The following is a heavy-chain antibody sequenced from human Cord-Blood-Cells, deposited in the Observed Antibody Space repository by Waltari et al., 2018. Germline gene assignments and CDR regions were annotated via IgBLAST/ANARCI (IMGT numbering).Heavy chain of an antibody. CDR1: GGSFSGYY. D-gene: IGHD6-19*01. V-gene: IGHV4-34*01. CDR2: INHSGST. J-gene: IGHJ2*01. Sequence: QVQLQQWGAGLLKPSETLSLTCAVYGGSFSGYYWGWIRQPPGQGLEWIGEINHSGSTNYNPSLKSRVTISVDTSKNQFSLKLSSVTAADTAVYYCARHRYKGVSGWPYWYFDLWGRGTLVTVSS. CDR3: ARHRYKGVSGWPYWYFDL.